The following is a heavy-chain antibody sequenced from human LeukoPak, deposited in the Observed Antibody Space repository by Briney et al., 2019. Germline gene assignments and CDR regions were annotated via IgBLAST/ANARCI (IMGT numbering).Heavy chain of an antibody. Sequence: PGESLRLSCATSGFTFSSFALTWVRQAPGKGLEWVSSISGSGGTTYYADSVKGRFIISRDSSTNTLYLQMSSLRGEDRAIYCCATSPYSYAMGYHFDSWGQGTLVTVSS. CDR1: GFTFSSFA. CDR2: ISGSGGTT. CDR3: ATSPYSYAMGYHFDS. J-gene: IGHJ4*02. D-gene: IGHD5-18*01. V-gene: IGHV3-23*01.